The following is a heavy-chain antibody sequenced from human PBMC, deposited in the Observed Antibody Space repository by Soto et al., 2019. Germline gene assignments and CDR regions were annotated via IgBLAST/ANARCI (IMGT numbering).Heavy chain of an antibody. D-gene: IGHD2-2*01. Sequence: QVTVKESGPVLVKPTETLTLTCTVSGFSLSNAGLGVSWIRQPPGKTLEWLAHIFSNDENSYSTSLKSRLTISMDTSKSQVVLSMANMDPMDTATYYCASTYSSSWDWFDPWGQGTLVTVSS. CDR1: GFSLSNAGLG. CDR2: IFSNDEN. J-gene: IGHJ5*02. V-gene: IGHV2-26*04. CDR3: ASTYSSSWDWFDP.